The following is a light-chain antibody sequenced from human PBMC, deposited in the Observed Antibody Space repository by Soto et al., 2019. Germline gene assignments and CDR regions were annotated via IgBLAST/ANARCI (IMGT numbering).Light chain of an antibody. J-gene: IGLJ1*01. CDR2: EVR. Sequence: QSALTQPASVSGSPGQSITISCTGTSSDVGAYDFVSWYQQHPDKAPKLMIYEVRNRPSGVSNRFSGSKSVTTATLTISGLQAEDEADYYGSSYTTSSTRVFGTGTKLTVL. V-gene: IGLV2-14*03. CDR1: SSDVGAYDF. CDR3: SSYTTSSTRV.